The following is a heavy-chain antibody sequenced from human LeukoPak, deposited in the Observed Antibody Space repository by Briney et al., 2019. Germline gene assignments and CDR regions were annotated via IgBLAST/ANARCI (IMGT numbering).Heavy chain of an antibody. CDR1: GGTFSGYA. J-gene: IGHJ4*02. Sequence: SVKVSCKASGGTFSGYAISWVRQAPGQGLEWMGRIIPIFTITDYAQKFRDRVTITADKSTSTAFMELSSLTSEDTAVYYCARWAASCSSANCPYYLDYWGQGALVTVSS. CDR3: ARWAASCSSANCPYYLDY. V-gene: IGHV1-69*04. CDR2: IIPIFTIT. D-gene: IGHD2-2*01.